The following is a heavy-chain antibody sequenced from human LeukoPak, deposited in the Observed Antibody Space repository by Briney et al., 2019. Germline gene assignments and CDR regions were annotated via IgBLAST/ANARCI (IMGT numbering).Heavy chain of an antibody. CDR1: RFTFSNYG. Sequence: GGSLRLSCAASRFTFSNYGVNWVRQAPGKGLEWVSYINSRSSTIYYADSVRGRFTISRDNAKNSLYLQMNSLKAEDTAIYYCATSAHIEVGTAPPPDYWGQGTLVTVTS. J-gene: IGHJ4*02. D-gene: IGHD2-21*02. CDR3: ATSAHIEVGTAPPPDY. V-gene: IGHV3-48*01. CDR2: INSRSSTI.